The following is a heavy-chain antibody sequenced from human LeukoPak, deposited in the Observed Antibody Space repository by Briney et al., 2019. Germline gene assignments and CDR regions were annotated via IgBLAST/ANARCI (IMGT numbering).Heavy chain of an antibody. V-gene: IGHV4-34*01. Sequence: PSETLSLTCAVYGGSFSGYYWSWIRQPPGKGLEWIGEISHSGSTNYNPPLKSRVTISVDTSKNQFSLKLSSVTAADTAVYYCAQSGLYCGGDCYYDYWGQGTLVTVSS. CDR1: GGSFSGYY. CDR2: ISHSGST. J-gene: IGHJ4*02. CDR3: AQSGLYCGGDCYYDY. D-gene: IGHD2-21*02.